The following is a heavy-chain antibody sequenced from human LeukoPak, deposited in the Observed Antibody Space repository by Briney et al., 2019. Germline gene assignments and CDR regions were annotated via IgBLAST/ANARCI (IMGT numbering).Heavy chain of an antibody. Sequence: PGGSLRPSCAASGFTFSSYGMHWVRQAPGKGLEWVAFIRYDGSNKYYADSVKGRFTISRDNSKNTLYLQMNSLRAEDTAVYYCAKDAGSGWANWFDPWGQGTLVTVSS. CDR2: IRYDGSNK. CDR1: GFTFSSYG. D-gene: IGHD6-25*01. J-gene: IGHJ5*02. CDR3: AKDAGSGWANWFDP. V-gene: IGHV3-30*02.